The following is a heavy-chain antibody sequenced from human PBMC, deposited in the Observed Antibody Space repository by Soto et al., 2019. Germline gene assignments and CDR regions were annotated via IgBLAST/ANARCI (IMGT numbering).Heavy chain of an antibody. J-gene: IGHJ6*02. CDR3: AKEIIESMAPLAWYYGMDV. CDR2: ISSSSSTI. Sequence: PGGSLRLSCAASGFTFSSYIMNWVRQAPGKGLEWVSYISSSSSTIYYADSVKGRFTISRDNSKNTLYLQMNSLRAEDTAVYYCAKEIIESMAPLAWYYGMDVWGQGTTVTVSS. D-gene: IGHD3-16*02. CDR1: GFTFSSYI. V-gene: IGHV3-48*01.